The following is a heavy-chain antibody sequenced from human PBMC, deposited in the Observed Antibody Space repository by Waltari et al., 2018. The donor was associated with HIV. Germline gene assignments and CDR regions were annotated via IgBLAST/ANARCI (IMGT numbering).Heavy chain of an antibody. CDR2: RRQEESEK. CDR1: EFTFNNYW. J-gene: IGHJ4*02. Sequence: EVQLVESGGGLVQPGGSLRLSCAASEFTFNNYWMTWVRQAPGKGWEGVASRRQEESEKYYVDSVKGRFTISRDNAKNSLFLQMNSLRAEDTAVYYCAREALYDSSGYYFDYWGQGTLVTVSS. V-gene: IGHV3-7*01. D-gene: IGHD3-22*01. CDR3: AREALYDSSGYYFDY.